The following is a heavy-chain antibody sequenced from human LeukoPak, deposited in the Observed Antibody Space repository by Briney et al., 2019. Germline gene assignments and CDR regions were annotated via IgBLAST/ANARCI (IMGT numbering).Heavy chain of an antibody. CDR1: GYTCTSYG. V-gene: IGHV1-18*04. Sequence: ASVKVSCKASGYTCTSYGISWVRQAPGQGLEWMGWISAYNGNTNYAQELQGRVTMTTDTSTSTAYMELRSLRSDDTAVYYCARKYCTNGVCYNRPFVYWGQGTLVTVSS. J-gene: IGHJ4*02. CDR2: ISAYNGNT. D-gene: IGHD2-8*01. CDR3: ARKYCTNGVCYNRPFVY.